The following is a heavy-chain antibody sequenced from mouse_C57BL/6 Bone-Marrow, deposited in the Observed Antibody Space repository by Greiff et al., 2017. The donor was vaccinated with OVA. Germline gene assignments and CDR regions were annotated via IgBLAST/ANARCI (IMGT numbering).Heavy chain of an antibody. CDR3: ARIAIIYYYGSSQYYFDY. CDR1: GFSLSTFGMG. Sequence: ESGPGILQPSQTLSLTCSFSGFSLSTFGMGVGWIRQPSGKGLEWLAHIWWDDDKYYNPALKSRLTISKDTSKNQVFLKIANVDTADTATYYCARIAIIYYYGSSQYYFDYWGQGTTLTVSS. V-gene: IGHV8-8*01. D-gene: IGHD1-1*01. CDR2: IWWDDDK. J-gene: IGHJ2*01.